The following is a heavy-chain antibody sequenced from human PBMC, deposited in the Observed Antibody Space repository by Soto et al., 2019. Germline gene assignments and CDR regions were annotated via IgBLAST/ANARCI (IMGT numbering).Heavy chain of an antibody. J-gene: IGHJ4*02. CDR3: ATSLGGWYFDS. Sequence: QVQLQESGPGLVNPSQTPSLTCTVSGGSITSDTYYWTWIRQHPDKGLEWIGYISYSGTTYYTPSLKTRVPISVDTSENHFSLKLPSVTPADTAVYYCATSLGGWYFDSWGQGTLVTVSS. D-gene: IGHD6-19*01. CDR2: ISYSGTT. V-gene: IGHV4-31*03. CDR1: GGSITSDTYY.